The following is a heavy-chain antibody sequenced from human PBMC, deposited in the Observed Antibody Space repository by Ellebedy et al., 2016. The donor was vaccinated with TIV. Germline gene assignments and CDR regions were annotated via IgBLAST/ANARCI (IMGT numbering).Heavy chain of an antibody. V-gene: IGHV1-69*13. Sequence: AASVKVSCKASGDTFSTYAFSWVRQAPGQGLEWMGGIIPIFGTANYAQKFQGRVTITADESTSAAYMELSSLTSEDTAVYYCAVSIVGTTTGWFDPWGQGTLVTVSS. CDR1: GDTFSTYA. D-gene: IGHD1-26*01. CDR3: AVSIVGTTTGWFDP. CDR2: IIPIFGTA. J-gene: IGHJ5*02.